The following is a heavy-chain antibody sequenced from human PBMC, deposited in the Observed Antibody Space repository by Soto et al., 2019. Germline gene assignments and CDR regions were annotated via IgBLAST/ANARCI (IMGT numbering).Heavy chain of an antibody. Sequence: QLQLQESGPGLVKPSETLSLTCTVSGGSISSSSYYLGWIRQPQGKALAWIGSIYYSGSTYYDQTIKSGATRSPDTSKSQCPLKLNSVSAAATAVYYCAIHLPQFSGGIGYSLFDYWGQGTLVTVSS. CDR1: GGSISSSSYY. V-gene: IGHV4-39*01. CDR2: IYYSGST. J-gene: IGHJ4*02. D-gene: IGHD2-15*01. CDR3: AIHLPQFSGGIGYSLFDY.